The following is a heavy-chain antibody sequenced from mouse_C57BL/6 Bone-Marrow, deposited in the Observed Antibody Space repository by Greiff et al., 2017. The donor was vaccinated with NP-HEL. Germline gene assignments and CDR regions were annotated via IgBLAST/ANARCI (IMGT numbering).Heavy chain of an antibody. D-gene: IGHD5-2*01. Sequence: QVQLQQPGAELVKPGASVKLSCKASGYTFTSYWMHWVKQRPGRGLEWMGRIDPNSGGTKYNEKFKSKATLTVNKPSSTAYMQLSSLTSEDSAVYYCAREEYYAMDYWGQGTSVTVSS. V-gene: IGHV1-72*01. CDR2: IDPNSGGT. J-gene: IGHJ4*01. CDR3: AREEYYAMDY. CDR1: GYTFTSYW.